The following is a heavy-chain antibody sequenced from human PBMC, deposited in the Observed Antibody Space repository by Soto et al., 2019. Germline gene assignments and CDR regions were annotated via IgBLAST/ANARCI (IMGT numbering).Heavy chain of an antibody. V-gene: IGHV4-39*01. CDR3: ARVYCSGGSCYWNWFDP. J-gene: IGHJ5*02. Sequence: SETLSLTCTVSGDSISSSDSSWGWIRQPPGKGLEWIGSIYYSGTTYYNPPLKSRVTISIDTSKDQFSLKLSSVTAADTAMYYCARVYCSGGSCYWNWFDPWGQGTLVTVSS. D-gene: IGHD2-15*01. CDR2: IYYSGTT. CDR1: GDSISSSDSS.